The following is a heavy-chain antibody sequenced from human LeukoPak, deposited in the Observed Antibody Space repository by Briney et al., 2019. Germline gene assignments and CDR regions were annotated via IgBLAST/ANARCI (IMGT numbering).Heavy chain of an antibody. CDR1: GGSFSAYS. J-gene: IGHJ5*02. CDR2: INHNTST. CDR3: AGGFCGYYVMFDL. V-gene: IGHV4-34*01. D-gene: IGHD3-10*02. Sequence: PSETLSLTCAAYGGSFSAYSWRWVRQPPGKGLEWIGGINHNTSTNYNPSLKSRVTISVDTSKNQFSLELSTVTAADPAIYYCAGGFCGYYVMFDLWGQGTLVTVSS.